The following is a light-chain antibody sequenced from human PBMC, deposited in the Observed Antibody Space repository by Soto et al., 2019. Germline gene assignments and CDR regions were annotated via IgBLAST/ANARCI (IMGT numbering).Light chain of an antibody. Sequence: EIVITQSPSTLSVSPGERATLSCRASQSVSSKLAWFQQKPGQAPSLLIYGVSTRATGVPVRFSGSGSGTEFTLTINSLQSEDFAVYYCQQYNNWPHTFGQGT. J-gene: IGKJ2*01. V-gene: IGKV3-15*01. CDR3: QQYNNWPHT. CDR1: QSVSSK. CDR2: GVS.